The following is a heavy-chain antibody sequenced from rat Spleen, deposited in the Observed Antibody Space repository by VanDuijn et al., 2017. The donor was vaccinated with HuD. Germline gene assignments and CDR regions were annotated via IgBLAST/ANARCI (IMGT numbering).Heavy chain of an antibody. D-gene: IGHD1-2*01. CDR3: ARADIGAIYTDGI. Sequence: EVQLKESGPGLVQPSQTLSLTCTVSGFSLTDYSVHWVRQPPGKGLEWMGVMWNNGNTAYNSALKSRLSISRDTSKSQVYLKMNSLQTEDTATYYCARADIGAIYTDGIWGQGVMVTVSS. CDR2: MWNNGNT. J-gene: IGHJ2*01. V-gene: IGHV2S63*01. CDR1: GFSLTDYS.